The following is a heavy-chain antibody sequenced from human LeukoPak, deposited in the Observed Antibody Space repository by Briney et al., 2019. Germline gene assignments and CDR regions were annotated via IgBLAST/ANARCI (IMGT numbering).Heavy chain of an antibody. V-gene: IGHV3-21*01. CDR3: ARDISASPYR. D-gene: IGHD1-26*01. CDR2: ISTTSSYI. J-gene: IGHJ4*02. CDR1: GFTLRSYS. Sequence: GGSLRLSCAASGFTLRSYSMNWVRQAPGKGLEWVSSISTTSSYIQYADSVKGRFTISRDNAKNSLYLQMSSLRAEDTGVYYCARDISASPYRGGQGTLVTVSS.